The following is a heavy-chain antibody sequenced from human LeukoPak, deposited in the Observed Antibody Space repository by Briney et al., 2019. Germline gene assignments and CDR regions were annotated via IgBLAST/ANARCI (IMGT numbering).Heavy chain of an antibody. CDR1: GFTFSSYS. Sequence: GVSLRLSCVVSGFTFSSYSINWVRQAPGKGLEWVSSISSKSRYTTYADSVKGRFSISRNNAKNSLSLQMNSLRAEDTAVYYCARCSGSSTYHSDDYWGQGTLVTVS. V-gene: IGHV3-21*01. CDR3: ARCSGSSTYHSDDY. J-gene: IGHJ4*02. D-gene: IGHD2-15*01. CDR2: ISSKSRYT.